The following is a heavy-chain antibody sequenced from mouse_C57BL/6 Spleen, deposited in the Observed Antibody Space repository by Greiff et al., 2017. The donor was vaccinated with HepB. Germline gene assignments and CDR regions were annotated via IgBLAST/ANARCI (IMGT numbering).Heavy chain of an antibody. J-gene: IGHJ3*01. Sequence: QVQLQQSGPELVKPGASVKISCKASGYAFSSSWMNWVKQRPGKGLEWIGRIYPGDGDTNYNGKFKGKATLTADKSSSTAYMQLSSLTSEDSAVYFCARASNFFAYWGQGTLVTVSA. CDR1: GYAFSSSW. CDR2: IYPGDGDT. CDR3: ARASNFFAY. D-gene: IGHD2-5*01. V-gene: IGHV1-82*01.